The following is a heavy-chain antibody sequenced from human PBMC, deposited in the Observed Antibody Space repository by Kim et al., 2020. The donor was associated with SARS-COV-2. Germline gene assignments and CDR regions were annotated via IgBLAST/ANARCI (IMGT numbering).Heavy chain of an antibody. J-gene: IGHJ4*02. Sequence: GGSLRLSCAASGFTFSTYAMSWVRQAPGKGLEWVSSISGSADTTDFADSVKGRFTISRDNSKNTLYLQMNSLRAEDTAVYYCANIIAAAGNDYWGQGTLV. CDR2: ISGSADTT. CDR3: ANIIAAAGNDY. V-gene: IGHV3-23*01. D-gene: IGHD6-13*01. CDR1: GFTFSTYA.